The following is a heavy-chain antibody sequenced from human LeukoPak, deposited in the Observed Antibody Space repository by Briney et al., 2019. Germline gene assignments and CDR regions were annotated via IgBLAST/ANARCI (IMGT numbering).Heavy chain of an antibody. CDR2: INLNSGGT. CDR3: ARGIYSGSYYYVY. CDR1: GYTFTGYY. Sequence: ASVKVSCKASGYTFTGYYMHWVRQAPGQGLEWMGWINLNSGGTNYAQKFQGRVTMTRDTSISTAYMELSRLRSDDTAVYYCARGIYSGSYYYVYWGQGTLVTVSS. J-gene: IGHJ4*02. D-gene: IGHD1-26*01. V-gene: IGHV1-2*02.